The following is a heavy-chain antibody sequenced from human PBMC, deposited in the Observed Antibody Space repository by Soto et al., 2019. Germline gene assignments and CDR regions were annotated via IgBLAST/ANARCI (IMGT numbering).Heavy chain of an antibody. CDR3: ARGGVDSSGRELDDAFDI. Sequence: QLQLQESGSGLVKPSQTLSLTCAVSGGSISSGGYSWSWIRQPPEKGLEWIGYIYHSGSTYYNPSLKSRVTISVDRSKNQFSLKLSSVTAADTAVYYCARGGVDSSGRELDDAFDIWGQGTMVTVSS. D-gene: IGHD3-22*01. V-gene: IGHV4-30-2*01. CDR2: IYHSGST. CDR1: GGSISSGGYS. J-gene: IGHJ3*02.